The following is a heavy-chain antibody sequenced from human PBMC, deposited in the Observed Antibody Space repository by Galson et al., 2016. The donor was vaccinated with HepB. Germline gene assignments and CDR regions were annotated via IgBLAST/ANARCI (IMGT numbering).Heavy chain of an antibody. D-gene: IGHD4-17*01. J-gene: IGHJ4*02. Sequence: AISGDSVSNSSAAWNWIRQSPWRGLEWLGKTSYRSKWSTDYAISVRGRITINADTSENHFSLQLDSVTPEDMAFYYCARENTVTTSLDYWGQGIPVTV. V-gene: IGHV6-1*01. CDR3: ARENTVTTSLDY. CDR2: TSYRSKWST. CDR1: GDSVSNSSAA.